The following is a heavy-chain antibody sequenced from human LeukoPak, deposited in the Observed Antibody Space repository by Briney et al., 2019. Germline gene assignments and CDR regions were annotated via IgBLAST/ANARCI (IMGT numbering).Heavy chain of an antibody. Sequence: ASVKVSCKASGYDFTSVGITWVRRAPGQGLEWMGWISPYNGNTRYAQKFQGRVAMTTDASTTTAYMELRGLRFNDTAVYYCARAGSGSGWYFDYWGQGALVTVSS. CDR2: ISPYNGNT. J-gene: IGHJ4*02. CDR3: ARAGSGSGWYFDY. V-gene: IGHV1-18*01. D-gene: IGHD6-19*01. CDR1: GYDFTSVG.